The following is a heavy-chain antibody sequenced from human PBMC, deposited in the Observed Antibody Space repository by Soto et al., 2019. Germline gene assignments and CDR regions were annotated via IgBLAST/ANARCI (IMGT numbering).Heavy chain of an antibody. D-gene: IGHD2-8*01. CDR1: GYTFSGFY. CDR2: ICTDSGGT. Sequence: QGQLVRSGAEVKKPGASVKVSCRTSGYTFSGFYIHWGRQAPGQGLESMGWICTDSGGTDYAQKFQGRVTMTRDTSISTAYMELSRLRSDDTAVYYCRVTGVSEVDYWGQGTLVTVSS. CDR3: RVTGVSEVDY. J-gene: IGHJ4*02. V-gene: IGHV1-2*02.